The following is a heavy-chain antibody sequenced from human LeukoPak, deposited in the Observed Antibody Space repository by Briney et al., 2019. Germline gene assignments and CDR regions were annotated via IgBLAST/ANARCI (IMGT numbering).Heavy chain of an antibody. Sequence: LGESLKISCQGFGNSFATYWIGWVRQMPGKGLEWMGIIYPGDSDTRYSPSFQGQVTMSADKSISTAYLQWSSLKASDTAMYYCARHEEDYGFDYWGQGTPVTVSS. V-gene: IGHV5-51*01. CDR3: ARHEEDYGFDY. J-gene: IGHJ4*02. CDR1: GNSFATYW. CDR2: IYPGDSDT. D-gene: IGHD4-17*01.